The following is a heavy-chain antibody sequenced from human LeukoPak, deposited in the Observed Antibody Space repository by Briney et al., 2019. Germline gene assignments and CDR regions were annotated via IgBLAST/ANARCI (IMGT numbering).Heavy chain of an antibody. CDR1: GGSISSYY. CDR2: MHYSGNT. CDR3: ARVGYGDGDAFDI. J-gene: IGHJ3*02. D-gene: IGHD4-17*01. Sequence: PSETLSLTCSVSGGSISSYYWSWIRQPPGKGLEWIGYMHYSGNTNYDPSLKSRVTISLDTSKNQFSLKLSSVTAADTAVYYCARVGYGDGDAFDIWGQGTMATVSS. V-gene: IGHV4-59*01.